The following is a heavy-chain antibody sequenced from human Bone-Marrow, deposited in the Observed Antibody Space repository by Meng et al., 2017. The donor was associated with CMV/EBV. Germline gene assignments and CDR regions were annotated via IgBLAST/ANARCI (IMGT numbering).Heavy chain of an antibody. D-gene: IGHD3-3*01. V-gene: IGHV3-30-3*02. CDR1: GFTFSSYA. Sequence: GESLKISCAASGFTFSSYAMHWVRQAPGKGLEWVAVISYDGSNKYYADSVKGRFTISRDNSKNTLYLRMNSLRAEDTAVYYCAKNLDWEPAEYYFDYWGQGTLVTVSS. J-gene: IGHJ4*02. CDR3: AKNLDWEPAEYYFDY. CDR2: ISYDGSNK.